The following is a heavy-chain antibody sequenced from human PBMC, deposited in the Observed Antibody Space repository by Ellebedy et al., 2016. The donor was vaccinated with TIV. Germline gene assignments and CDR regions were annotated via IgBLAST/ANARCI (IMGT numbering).Heavy chain of an antibody. CDR1: GYTFTTYD. CDR2: MSPNNGNT. J-gene: IGHJ4*02. Sequence: AASVKVSCKASGYTFTTYDINWVRQATGQGLEWMGWMSPNNGNTGYEQKFQGRVTMTRDTSISTAYMELSALTSEDTAVYYCARASDSSTYRPFDYWGQGILVTVSS. V-gene: IGHV1-8*01. D-gene: IGHD6-13*01. CDR3: ARASDSSTYRPFDY.